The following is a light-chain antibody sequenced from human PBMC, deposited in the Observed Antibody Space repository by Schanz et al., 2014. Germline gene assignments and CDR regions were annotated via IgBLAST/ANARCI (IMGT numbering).Light chain of an antibody. V-gene: IGLV2-14*01. J-gene: IGLJ3*02. CDR3: SSYTSSGTWV. Sequence: QSALTQPASASGSPGQSITISCSGTSNDVGGYNYVSWYQQHPGKAPKLVIYDVSNRPSGVSNRFSGSKSGNTASLTISGLQAEDEADYYCSSYTSSGTWVFGGGTKLTVL. CDR1: SNDVGGYNY. CDR2: DVS.